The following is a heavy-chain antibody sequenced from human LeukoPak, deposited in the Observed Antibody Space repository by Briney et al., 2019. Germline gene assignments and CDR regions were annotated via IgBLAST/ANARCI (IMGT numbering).Heavy chain of an antibody. CDR1: GFTFSSYG. D-gene: IGHD1-26*01. CDR3: AKDLRTSYIGSYCFDY. CDR2: ISYDGSNK. J-gene: IGHJ4*02. Sequence: GRSLRLSCAASGFTFSSYGMHWVRQAPGKGLEWVAVISYDGSNKYYADSMKGRFTISRDNSKNTLYLQMNSLRAEDTAVYYYAKDLRTSYIGSYCFDYWGQGTLVTVSS. V-gene: IGHV3-30*18.